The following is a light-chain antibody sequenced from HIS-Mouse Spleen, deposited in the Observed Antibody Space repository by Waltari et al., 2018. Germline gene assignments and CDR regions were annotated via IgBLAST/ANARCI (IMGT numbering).Light chain of an antibody. CDR1: SSDVGGYNY. V-gene: IGLV2-11*01. CDR2: DVS. J-gene: IGLJ3*02. Sequence: QSALTQPRSVSGSPGQSVTIPCTGTSSDVGGYNYVSWYQQHPGKAPKLMSYDVSKRPSGVPDRFSGSKSGNTASLTISGLQAEDEADYYCCSYAGSYNWVFGGGTKLTVL. CDR3: CSYAGSYNWV.